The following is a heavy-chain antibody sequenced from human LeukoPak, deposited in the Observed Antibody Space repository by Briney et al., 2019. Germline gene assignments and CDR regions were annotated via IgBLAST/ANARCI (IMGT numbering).Heavy chain of an antibody. Sequence: GGSLRLSCAASGFTLSSFWMSWVRQAQGKGLEGVANIKQDGSEKHYVDSVKGRFTISRDNAKNSLFLQMNSLRAEDTAVYYCARVKQQLVRLLGRDTTYYYYYYIDVWGKGTTVTVSS. CDR2: IKQDGSEK. D-gene: IGHD6-13*01. J-gene: IGHJ6*03. CDR3: ARVKQQLVRLLGRDTTYYYYYYIDV. CDR1: GFTLSSFW. V-gene: IGHV3-7*01.